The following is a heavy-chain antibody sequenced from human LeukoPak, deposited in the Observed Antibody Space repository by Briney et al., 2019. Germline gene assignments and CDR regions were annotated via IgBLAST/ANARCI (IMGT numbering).Heavy chain of an antibody. J-gene: IGHJ4*02. V-gene: IGHV3-7*01. Sequence: GGSLRLSCAASGFTFSSYWMSWVRQAPGKGPEWVANIKQDGSEKYYVDSVKGRFTISRDNAKNSLYLQMNSLRAEDTAVYYCARDTGSSGWYGTYYFDYWGQGTLVTVSS. D-gene: IGHD6-19*01. CDR1: GFTFSSYW. CDR3: ARDTGSSGWYGTYYFDY. CDR2: IKQDGSEK.